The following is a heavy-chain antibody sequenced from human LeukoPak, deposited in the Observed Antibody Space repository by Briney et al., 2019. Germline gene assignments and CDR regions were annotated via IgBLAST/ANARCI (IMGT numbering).Heavy chain of an antibody. CDR3: ARVSRGGRPGVDY. CDR1: GGSISSYY. D-gene: IGHD1-14*01. Sequence: SETLSLTCTVSGGSISSYYWSWIRQPPGKGLEWIGEINHSGSTNYNPSLKSRVTISVDTSKNQFSLKLSSVTAADTAVYYCARVSRGGRPGVDYWGQGTLVTVSS. CDR2: INHSGST. V-gene: IGHV4-34*01. J-gene: IGHJ4*02.